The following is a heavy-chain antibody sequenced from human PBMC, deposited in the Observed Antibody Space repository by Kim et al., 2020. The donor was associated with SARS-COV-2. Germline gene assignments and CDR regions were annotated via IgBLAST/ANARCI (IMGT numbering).Heavy chain of an antibody. D-gene: IGHD1-1*01. J-gene: IGHJ6*02. CDR1: GFTVSSNY. V-gene: IGHV3-66*02. CDR2: IYRGGST. CDR3: ARDRITTTGRFYYYYGVDV. Sequence: GGSLRLSCAASGFTVSSNYMSWVRQAPGKGLEWVSVIYRGGSTYYADSVKGRFTISRDNSKNTLFLQMNSLRTEDTAVYYCARDRITTTGRFYYYYGVDVWGQGTPVTVSS.